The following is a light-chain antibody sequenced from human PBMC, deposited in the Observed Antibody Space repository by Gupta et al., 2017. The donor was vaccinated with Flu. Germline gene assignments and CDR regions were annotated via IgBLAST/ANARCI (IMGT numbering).Light chain of an antibody. CDR3: QRYDSLWT. Sequence: VGDRFTITCGASKSIDIWLAWYQQKPGKVPKLLIYKSSTLEIGVPSRFSGSGSGKEFTLTINSLQPDDSATYYCQRYDSLWTFGQGTRVEVK. J-gene: IGKJ1*01. CDR1: KSIDIW. CDR2: KSS. V-gene: IGKV1-5*03.